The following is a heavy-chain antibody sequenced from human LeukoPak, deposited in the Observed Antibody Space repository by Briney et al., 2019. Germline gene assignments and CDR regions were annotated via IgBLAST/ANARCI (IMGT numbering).Heavy chain of an antibody. CDR2: IYSGGST. V-gene: IGHV3-66*01. J-gene: IGHJ4*02. CDR3: ARDLLEWYFDY. D-gene: IGHD3-3*01. Sequence: GGSLRLSCAASGLTVSSTYMSWVRQTPGKGLEWVSVIYSGGSTYYADSVKGRFTISRDNSKNTLYLQMNSLRAEDTAVYYCARDLLEWYFDYRGQGTLVTVSS. CDR1: GLTVSSTY.